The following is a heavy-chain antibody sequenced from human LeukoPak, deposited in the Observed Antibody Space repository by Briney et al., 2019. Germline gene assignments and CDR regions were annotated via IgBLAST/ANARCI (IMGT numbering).Heavy chain of an antibody. V-gene: IGHV3-66*01. CDR3: ARGSDGWFAFDY. Sequence: GSLRLSCAASEFTVSTNYMTWVRQAPGKGLEWVSIIYSTGGKYYADSVKGRFTTSRGNSKHTLYLQMNSLRGDDTAVYYCARGSDGWFAFDYWGQGILVTVSS. CDR1: EFTVSTNY. CDR2: IYSTGGK. J-gene: IGHJ4*02. D-gene: IGHD6-19*01.